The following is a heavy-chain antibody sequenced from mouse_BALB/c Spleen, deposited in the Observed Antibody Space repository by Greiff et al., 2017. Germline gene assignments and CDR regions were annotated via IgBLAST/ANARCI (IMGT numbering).Heavy chain of an antibody. J-gene: IGHJ2*01. V-gene: IGHV1-5*01. Sequence: VQLQQSGTVLARPGASVKMSCKASGYTFTSYWLHWVKQRPGQGLEWIGAIYPGNSDTSYNQKFKGKAKLTAVTSTSTAYMELSSLTNEDSAVYYCTRGDGNYRYYFDYWGQGTTLTVSS. D-gene: IGHD2-1*01. CDR2: IYPGNSDT. CDR3: TRGDGNYRYYFDY. CDR1: GYTFTSYW.